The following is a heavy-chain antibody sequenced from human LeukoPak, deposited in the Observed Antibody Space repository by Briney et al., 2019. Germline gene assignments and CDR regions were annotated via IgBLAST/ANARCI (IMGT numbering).Heavy chain of an antibody. J-gene: IGHJ4*02. Sequence: SETLSLTCTVSGGSISSGNYYWSWIRQPAGKGLEWIGHIYTSGSTNYNPSLKSRVTISVDTSKNQFSLKLSSVTAADTAVYYCARLDCSSTSCYFDYWGQGTLVTVSS. CDR1: GGSISSGNYY. CDR2: IYTSGST. D-gene: IGHD2-2*01. CDR3: ARLDCSSTSCYFDY. V-gene: IGHV4-61*09.